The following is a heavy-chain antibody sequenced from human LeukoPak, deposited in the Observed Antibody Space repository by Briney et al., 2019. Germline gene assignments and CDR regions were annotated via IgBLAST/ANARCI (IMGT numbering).Heavy chain of an antibody. Sequence: PSETLSLTCTVSGGSISSGSYYWSWIRQPAGKGLEWIGRIYTSGSTNYHPSLKSRVTISVDTSKNQFSLKLSSVTAADTAVYYCARVLLGYSSSQGWFDPWGQGTLVTVSS. V-gene: IGHV4-61*02. J-gene: IGHJ5*02. CDR2: IYTSGST. CDR1: GGSISSGSYY. D-gene: IGHD6-13*01. CDR3: ARVLLGYSSSQGWFDP.